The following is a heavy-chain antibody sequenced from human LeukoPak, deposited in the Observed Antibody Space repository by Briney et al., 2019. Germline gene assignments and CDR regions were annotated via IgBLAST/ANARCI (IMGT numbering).Heavy chain of an antibody. CDR3: ARQTRTYYYGSGSYNNWFDP. CDR2: INHSGST. J-gene: IGHJ5*02. V-gene: IGHV4-39*01. CDR1: GPSISNTIYY. Sequence: PSETLSLTCSVSGPSISNTIYYWSWIRQPPGKGLEWIGEINHSGSTNYNPSLKSRVTISVDTSKNQFSLKLSSVTAADTAVYYCARQTRTYYYGSGSYNNWFDPWGQGTLVTVSS. D-gene: IGHD3-10*01.